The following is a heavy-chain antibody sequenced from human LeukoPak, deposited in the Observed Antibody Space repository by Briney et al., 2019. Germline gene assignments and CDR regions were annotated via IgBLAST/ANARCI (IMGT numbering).Heavy chain of an antibody. Sequence: ASVRVSCKASGYTFTSYGISWVRQAPGQGLEWMGWSSAYNGNTNYAQKLQGRVTMTTDTSTSTAYMELRSLRSDDTAVYYCARDRAIVVVTPDAFDIWGQGTMVTVSS. CDR1: GYTFTSYG. CDR3: ARDRAIVVVTPDAFDI. CDR2: SSAYNGNT. D-gene: IGHD3-22*01. J-gene: IGHJ3*02. V-gene: IGHV1-18*01.